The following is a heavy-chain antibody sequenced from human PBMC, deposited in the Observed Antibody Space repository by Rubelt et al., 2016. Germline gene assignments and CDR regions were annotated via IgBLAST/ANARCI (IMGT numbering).Heavy chain of an antibody. J-gene: IGHJ6*02. Sequence: GKGLEWIGYIYYSGSTNYNPSLKSRVTISVDTSKNQFSLKLSSVTAADTAVYYCAREGGYSYGADNYYGMDVWGQGTTVTVSS. CDR2: IYYSGST. CDR3: AREGGYSYGADNYYGMDV. V-gene: IGHV4-59*13. D-gene: IGHD5-18*01.